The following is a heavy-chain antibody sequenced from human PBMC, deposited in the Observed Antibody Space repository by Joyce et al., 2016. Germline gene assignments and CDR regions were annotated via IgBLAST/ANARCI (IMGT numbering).Heavy chain of an antibody. CDR1: GYTFTSYG. CDR3: AQDYTIDYSSGSDY. V-gene: IGHV1-18*01. Sequence: QVQLVQSGAEVKKPGASVKVFCKASGYTFTSYGIGWVRQAPGQGLGWMGWIRANSSNIKYVQKLQGRVTMTTDRSTRTAYMELRSLRAADTAVYYCAQDYTIDYSSGSDYWGQGTLVTVSS. D-gene: IGHD3-10*01. CDR2: IRANSSNI. J-gene: IGHJ4*02.